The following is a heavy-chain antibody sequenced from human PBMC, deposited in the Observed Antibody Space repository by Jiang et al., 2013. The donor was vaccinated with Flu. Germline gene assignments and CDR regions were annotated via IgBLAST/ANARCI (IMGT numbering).Heavy chain of an antibody. CDR3: ARRPDGFDI. J-gene: IGHJ3*02. Sequence: SQTLSLTCVVHGGSFVNYHWSWIRQTPGKGLEWIGDISPTGSAYYNSSLQSRVTMSLDTSKNQFSLDLTSVTVADTAVYYCARRPDGFDILGPRDNGHRLF. CDR2: ISPTGSA. CDR1: GGSFVNYH. V-gene: IGHV4-34*01.